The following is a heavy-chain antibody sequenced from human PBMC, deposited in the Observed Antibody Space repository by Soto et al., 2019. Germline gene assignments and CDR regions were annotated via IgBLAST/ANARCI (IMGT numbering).Heavy chain of an antibody. V-gene: IGHV3-23*01. D-gene: IGHD3-3*01. Sequence: EVQLLESGGGLVQPGGSLRLSCAASGFTFSSYAMSWVRQAPGKGLEWVSAISGSGGSTYYADSVKGRFTISRDNSKNTLYLQMNSLRAEDTAVYYCAKERLYDFWSGYPTHGRGVDYWGQGTLVTVSS. CDR2: ISGSGGST. CDR3: AKERLYDFWSGYPTHGRGVDY. CDR1: GFTFSSYA. J-gene: IGHJ4*02.